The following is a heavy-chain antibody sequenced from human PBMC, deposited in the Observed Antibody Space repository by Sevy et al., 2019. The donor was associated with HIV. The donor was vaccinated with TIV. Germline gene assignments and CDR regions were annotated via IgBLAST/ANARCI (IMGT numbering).Heavy chain of an antibody. V-gene: IGHV3-30*18. D-gene: IGHD4-4*01. CDR1: GFSFSSYG. Sequence: GGSLRLSCAASGFSFSSYGMHWVCQAPGKGLEWVAVISYDVSNKYYADSVKGRFTISRDNSKNTLYLQMNSLRAEDTAVYYCAKGRTVTGLDYWGQGTLVTVSS. J-gene: IGHJ4*02. CDR2: ISYDVSNK. CDR3: AKGRTVTGLDY.